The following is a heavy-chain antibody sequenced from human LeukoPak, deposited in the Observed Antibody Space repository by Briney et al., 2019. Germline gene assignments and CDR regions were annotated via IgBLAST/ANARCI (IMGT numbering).Heavy chain of an antibody. CDR3: AKAPRTGAVSGIFYFDY. Sequence: ASVKVSCKASGYTFTSYGISWVRQPPGQGLEGMGWISAYNGNTNYAQKLQGRVTMTTDTSTSTAYMELRSLRSDDTAVYYCAKAPRTGAVSGIFYFDYWGQGTLLTVSS. D-gene: IGHD6-19*01. CDR2: ISAYNGNT. CDR1: GYTFTSYG. J-gene: IGHJ4*02. V-gene: IGHV1-18*01.